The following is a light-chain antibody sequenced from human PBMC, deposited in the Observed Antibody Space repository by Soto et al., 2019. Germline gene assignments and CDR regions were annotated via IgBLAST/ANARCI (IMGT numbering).Light chain of an antibody. V-gene: IGKV3-15*01. Sequence: EIGMTQSPATLSVSPGERATLSCRASQSVSSNLAWYQQKPGQAPRLLIYGASTRVTGIPARFSGSGSETEFTLTISSLQSEDFAVYYCQQYNNWLWTFGQGTKVEIK. CDR1: QSVSSN. CDR2: GAS. CDR3: QQYNNWLWT. J-gene: IGKJ1*01.